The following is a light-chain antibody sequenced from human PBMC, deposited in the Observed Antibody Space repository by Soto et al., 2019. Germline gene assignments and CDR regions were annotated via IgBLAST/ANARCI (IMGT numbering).Light chain of an antibody. Sequence: DIQMTQSPSTLSASVGDRVTITCRASQSISSWLAWYQQKPGKAPKLLIYDASSLESGVPSRFSGSGSGTEFTLTIRRLQPDDFATYYCQQYNSYAYTFGQLTKLEIK. CDR2: DAS. CDR3: QQYNSYAYT. J-gene: IGKJ2*01. CDR1: QSISSW. V-gene: IGKV1-5*01.